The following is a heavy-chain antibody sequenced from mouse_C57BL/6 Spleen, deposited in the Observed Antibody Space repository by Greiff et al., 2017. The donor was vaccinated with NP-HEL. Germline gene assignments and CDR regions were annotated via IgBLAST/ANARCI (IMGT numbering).Heavy chain of an antibody. J-gene: IGHJ4*01. CDR1: GYTFTDYY. V-gene: IGHV1-26*01. D-gene: IGHD1-1*02. CDR2: INPNNGGT. Sequence: VQLQQSGPELVKPGASVKISCKASGYTFTDYYMNWVKQSHGKSLEWIGDINPNNGGTSYNQKFKGKATLTVDKSSSTAYMELRSLTSEDSAVXYCARQLSNAMDYWGQGTSVTVSS. CDR3: ARQLSNAMDY.